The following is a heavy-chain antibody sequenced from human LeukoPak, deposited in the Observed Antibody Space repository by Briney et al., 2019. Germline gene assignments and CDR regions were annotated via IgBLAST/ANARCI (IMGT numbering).Heavy chain of an antibody. D-gene: IGHD5-18*01. J-gene: IGHJ4*02. Sequence: GGSLRLSCAASGFTFNSYGMHWVRQAPGKGLEWMTFIRYDGSNKYYADSVKGRFTISRDNSKNTLYLQMNSLRAEDTAVYYCANPPPSRYDWGQGTLVTVSS. V-gene: IGHV3-30*02. CDR2: IRYDGSNK. CDR3: ANPPPSRYD. CDR1: GFTFNSYG.